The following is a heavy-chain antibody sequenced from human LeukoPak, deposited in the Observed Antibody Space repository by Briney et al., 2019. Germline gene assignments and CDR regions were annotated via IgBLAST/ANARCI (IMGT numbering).Heavy chain of an antibody. CDR3: AREIEQLFDY. CDR1: GFTFSSYA. CDR2: ITVSGGST. V-gene: IGHV3-23*01. J-gene: IGHJ4*02. D-gene: IGHD6-19*01. Sequence: PGGSLRLSCAASGFTFSSYAMSWVRQAPGKGLEWVSTITVSGGSTYYADSVKGRFTISRDNSKNTLDLQMNSLRAEDTAVYYCAREIEQLFDYWGQGTLVTVSS.